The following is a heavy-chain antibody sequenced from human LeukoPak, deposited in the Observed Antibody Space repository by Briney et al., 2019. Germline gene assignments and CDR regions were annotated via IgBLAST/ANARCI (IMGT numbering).Heavy chain of an antibody. Sequence: SETLSLTCTVSGGSISSYYWSWIRQPPGKGLEWIGYIYYSGSTNYNPSLKSRVTISVDTSKNQFSLKLSSVTAADTAVYYCARTYYDILTGYNNNWFDPWGQGTLVTVSS. V-gene: IGHV4-59*12. D-gene: IGHD3-9*01. CDR2: IYYSGST. CDR1: GGSISSYY. CDR3: ARTYYDILTGYNNNWFDP. J-gene: IGHJ5*02.